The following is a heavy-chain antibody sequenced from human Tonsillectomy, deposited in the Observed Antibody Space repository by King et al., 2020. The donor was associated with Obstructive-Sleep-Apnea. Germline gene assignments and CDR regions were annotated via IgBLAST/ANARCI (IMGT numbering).Heavy chain of an antibody. CDR1: GFTFDDYA. V-gene: IGHV3-9*01. Sequence: VQLVESGGGLVQPGRSLRLSCAASGFTFDDYAMHWVRQAPGKGLEWVSGISWNSGSIGYADSVKGRFTISRDNAKNSLYLQMNSLRAEDTALYYCAKDRTDSSSGYYFDYWGQGTLVTVSS. D-gene: IGHD6-13*01. J-gene: IGHJ4*02. CDR3: AKDRTDSSSGYYFDY. CDR2: ISWNSGSI.